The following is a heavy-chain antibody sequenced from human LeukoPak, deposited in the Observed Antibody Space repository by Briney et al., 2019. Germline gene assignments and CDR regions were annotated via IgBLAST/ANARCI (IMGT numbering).Heavy chain of an antibody. J-gene: IGHJ4*02. CDR1: GGSISSSSYY. CDR2: IYYSGST. Sequence: SETLSLTCTVSGGSISSSSYYWGWIRQPPGKGLEWIGSIYYSGSTNYNPSLKSRVTISVDTSKNQFSLKLSSVTAADTAVYYCARDRRGYSGYDEYYFDYWGQGTLVTVSS. CDR3: ARDRRGYSGYDEYYFDY. D-gene: IGHD5-12*01. V-gene: IGHV4-39*07.